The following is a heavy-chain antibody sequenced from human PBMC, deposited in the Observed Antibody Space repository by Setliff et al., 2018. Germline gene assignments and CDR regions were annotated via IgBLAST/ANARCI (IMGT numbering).Heavy chain of an antibody. V-gene: IGHV1-69*13. J-gene: IGHJ4*02. CDR3: ARGSVEYSRGWYYFDY. D-gene: IGHD6-19*01. CDR2: IIPMFGTT. CDR1: GDSFSNYA. Sequence: SVKVSCKASGDSFSNYAISWVRQAPGQGLEWMGGIIPMFGTTNYAQRFRGRVTVTADESTSTAYMELSSLRSEDTAVYYCARGSVEYSRGWYYFDYWAQGTLVTVSS.